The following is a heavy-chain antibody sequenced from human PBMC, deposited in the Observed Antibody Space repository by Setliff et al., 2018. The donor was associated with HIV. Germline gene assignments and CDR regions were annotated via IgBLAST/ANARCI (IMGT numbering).Heavy chain of an antibody. J-gene: IGHJ6*03. V-gene: IGHV3-20*04. CDR3: ARGPSFVEYSSPSVDYYWYMDV. Sequence: PGGSLRLSCAASGFTFDDYGMSWVRQAPGKGLDWVSGINWSGHSTGYVDSVTGRFTISRDNAKNSLYLQMNSLRAEDTAVYYCARGPSFVEYSSPSVDYYWYMDVWGKGTTVTVSS. D-gene: IGHD6-6*01. CDR2: INWSGHST. CDR1: GFTFDDYG.